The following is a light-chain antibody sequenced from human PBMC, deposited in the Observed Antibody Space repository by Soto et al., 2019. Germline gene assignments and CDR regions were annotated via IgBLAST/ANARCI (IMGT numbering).Light chain of an antibody. J-gene: IGLJ2*01. CDR3: QTWGTGIVV. V-gene: IGLV4-69*01. CDR2: LNSDGSH. Sequence: QPVLTQSPSASASLGASVKLTCILSSGHSSYAIAWHQQQPEKGPRYLMKLNSDGSHSKGDGIPDRFSGSSSGAERYLTISSLQSEDEADYYCQTWGTGIVVFGGGTKLTVL. CDR1: SGHSSYA.